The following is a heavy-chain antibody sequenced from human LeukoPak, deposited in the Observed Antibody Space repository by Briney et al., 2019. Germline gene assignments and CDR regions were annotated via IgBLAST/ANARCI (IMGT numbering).Heavy chain of an antibody. CDR1: GFTFSTYA. D-gene: IGHD2-2*01. V-gene: IGHV3-48*03. CDR3: ARGGYCSSTICYLWNAFDM. J-gene: IGHJ3*02. Sequence: GGSLRLSCAASGFTFSTYAMRWVRQAPGKGLEWVSYISSSGDTIYADSVKGRFTISRDNAKNSLYLQMNSLRAEDTAVYHCARGGYCSSTICYLWNAFDMWGQGTMVTVSS. CDR2: ISSSGDTI.